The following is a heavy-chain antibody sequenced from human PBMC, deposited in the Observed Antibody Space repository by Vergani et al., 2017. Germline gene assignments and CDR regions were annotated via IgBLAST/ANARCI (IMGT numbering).Heavy chain of an antibody. Sequence: EVHLVQSGAEVKKPGESLKISCKGSGYSLTSYWIGWVRQMPGKGLEWMGIIYPGDSNTRSSPTFQGQFTISADKSISTAYLQWSSLKASDTAMYYCARVVGATTSPFDYWGQGTLVTVSS. D-gene: IGHD1-26*01. CDR1: GYSLTSYW. CDR2: IYPGDSNT. CDR3: ARVVGATTSPFDY. V-gene: IGHV5-51*01. J-gene: IGHJ4*02.